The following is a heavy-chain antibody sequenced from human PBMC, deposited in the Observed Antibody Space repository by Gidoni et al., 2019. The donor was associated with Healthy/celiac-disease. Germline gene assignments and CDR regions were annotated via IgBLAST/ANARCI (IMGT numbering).Heavy chain of an antibody. J-gene: IGHJ4*02. D-gene: IGHD6-13*01. CDR2: IIHIFGTA. CDR3: ARDPLGAAAGKDYFDY. V-gene: IGHV1-69*01. CDR1: GGTLRGSA. Sequence: QVQLVLSGAEVKKHGYSVQSSCQASGGTLRGSAISWVRQAPGQGLEWMGGIIHIFGTANYAQKFQGRVTITADESTSTAYMELSSLRSEDTAVYYCARDPLGAAAGKDYFDYWGQGTLVTVSS.